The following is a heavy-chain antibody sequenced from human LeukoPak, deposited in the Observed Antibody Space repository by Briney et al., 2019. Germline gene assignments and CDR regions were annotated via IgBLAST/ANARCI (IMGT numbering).Heavy chain of an antibody. J-gene: IGHJ4*02. CDR2: IHQDGSER. CDR3: ARDKVVGATYFDY. V-gene: IGHV3-7*01. D-gene: IGHD1-26*01. CDR1: GFTCSNHW. Sequence: PGGSLRLSCAASGFTCSNHWMSWVRQAPGKGPGWVANIHQDGSERYYMDSVKGRFTISRDNAKNSLYLQMDSLRAEDTAIYYCARDKVVGATYFDYWGQGTLVTVSS.